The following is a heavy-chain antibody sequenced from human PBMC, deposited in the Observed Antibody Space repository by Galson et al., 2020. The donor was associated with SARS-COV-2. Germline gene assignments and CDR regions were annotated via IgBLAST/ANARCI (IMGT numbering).Heavy chain of an antibody. CDR1: GYTFTSYY. Sequence: ATVKVSCKASGYTFTSYYMHWVRQAPGQGLEWMGIINPSGGSTSYAQKFQGRVTMTRDTSTSTVYMELSSLRSEDTAVYYCARDRGVVVVAATPPRQNWFDSWGQGTLVTVSS. CDR3: ARDRGVVVVAATPPRQNWFDS. J-gene: IGHJ5*01. D-gene: IGHD2-15*01. CDR2: INPSGGST. V-gene: IGHV1-46*01.